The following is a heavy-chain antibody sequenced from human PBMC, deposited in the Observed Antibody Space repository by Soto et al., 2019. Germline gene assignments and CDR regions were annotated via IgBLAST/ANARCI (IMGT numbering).Heavy chain of an antibody. CDR1: GGSVSSGSYY. CDR2: IYYSGST. CDR3: ARGTWVWLQWGY. D-gene: IGHD5-12*01. Sequence: QVQLQESGPGLVKPSETLSLTCTVSGGSVSSGSYYWSWIRQPPGKGLEWIGYIYYSGSTNYNPSLKSRVTISVDTSKNQFSLKLSSVTAADTAVYYCARGTWVWLQWGYWGQGTLVTVSS. V-gene: IGHV4-61*01. J-gene: IGHJ4*02.